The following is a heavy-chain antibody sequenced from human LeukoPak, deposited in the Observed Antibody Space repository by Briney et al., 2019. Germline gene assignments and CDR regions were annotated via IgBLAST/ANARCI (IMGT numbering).Heavy chain of an antibody. CDR2: ISGSGDTT. D-gene: IGHD1-26*01. CDR3: AKLVGGLPFDL. V-gene: IGHV3-23*01. CDR1: GFTFSIYA. Sequence: GGSRRVSCVASGFTFSIYAMSWVRQAQGKGLEWVSTISGSGDTTYYADSVKCRFTISRDNSKNSLYLQMNSLRVEDTALYYCAKLVGGLPFDLWGQGTVVTVSS. J-gene: IGHJ3*01.